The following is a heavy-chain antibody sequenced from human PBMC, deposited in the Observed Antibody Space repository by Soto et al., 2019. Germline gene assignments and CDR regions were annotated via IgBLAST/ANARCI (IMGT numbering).Heavy chain of an antibody. CDR1: GFTVSSYG. Sequence: PGGSLRLSCAASGFTVSSYGMHWVRQAPGKGLEWVAVISYDGSNKYYADSVKGRFAISRDNSKNTLYLQMNSPRAEDTAVYYCAKASLKWEPPLFDYWGQGTLVTVSS. CDR2: ISYDGSNK. V-gene: IGHV3-30*18. J-gene: IGHJ4*02. CDR3: AKASLKWEPPLFDY. D-gene: IGHD1-26*01.